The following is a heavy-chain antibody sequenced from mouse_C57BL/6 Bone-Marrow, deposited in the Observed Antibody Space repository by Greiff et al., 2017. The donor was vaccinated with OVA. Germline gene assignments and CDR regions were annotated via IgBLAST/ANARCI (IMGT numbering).Heavy chain of an antibody. CDR1: GFSLTSYG. Sequence: VHLVESGPGLVAPSQSLSITCTVSGFSLTSYGVHWVRQPPGKGLEWLVVIWSDGSTTYNSALKSRLSISKDNSKSQVFLKMNSSQTDDTAMYYCARHSEYERGAMDYWGQGTSVTVSS. CDR3: ARHSEYERGAMDY. D-gene: IGHD2-4*01. CDR2: IWSDGST. V-gene: IGHV2-6-1*01. J-gene: IGHJ4*01.